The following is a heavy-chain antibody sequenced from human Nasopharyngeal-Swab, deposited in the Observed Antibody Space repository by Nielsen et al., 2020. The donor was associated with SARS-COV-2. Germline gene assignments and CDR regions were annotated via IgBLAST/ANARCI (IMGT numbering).Heavy chain of an antibody. V-gene: IGHV3-33*01. CDR2: IWYVGSNN. CDR3: TRPSGWLAFDI. Sequence: GGSWRPPLPPPGFTSSSNGMPGAGQLPGKGREGVPVIWYVGSNNAYAASVKGRSTISRDNSKNTLYLQMNSLRAEDTAVYYCTRPSGWLAFDIWGQGTMVTVSS. J-gene: IGHJ3*02. CDR1: GFTSSSNG. D-gene: IGHD6-19*01.